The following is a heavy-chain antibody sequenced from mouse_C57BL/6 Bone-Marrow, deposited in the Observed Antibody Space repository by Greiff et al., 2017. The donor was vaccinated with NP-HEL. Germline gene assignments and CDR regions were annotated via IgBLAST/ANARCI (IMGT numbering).Heavy chain of an antibody. CDR2: ISSGGSYT. CDR1: GFTFSSYG. D-gene: IGHD2-4*01. CDR3: ARHEDYEGFAY. V-gene: IGHV5-6*01. J-gene: IGHJ3*01. Sequence: DVQLQESGGDLVKPGGSLKLSCAASGFTFSSYGMSWVRQTPDKRLEWVATISSGGSYTYYPDSVKGRFTISRDNAKNTLYLQMSSLKSEDTAMYYCARHEDYEGFAYWGQGTLVTVSA.